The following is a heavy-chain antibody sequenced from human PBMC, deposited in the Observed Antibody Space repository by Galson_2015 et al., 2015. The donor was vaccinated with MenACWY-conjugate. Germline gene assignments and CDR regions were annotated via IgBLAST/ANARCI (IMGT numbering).Heavy chain of an antibody. Sequence: LRLSCAASGFTLRNYWMTWVRQAPGKGLEWVASIKKDGSEKYYVDSVKGRFTISRDNAKNSLYLEMNSLRVEDTAVYSCARGHYGMDVWGQGTTVTASS. CDR2: IKKDGSEK. V-gene: IGHV3-7*03. CDR3: ARGHYGMDV. CDR1: GFTLRNYW. J-gene: IGHJ6*02.